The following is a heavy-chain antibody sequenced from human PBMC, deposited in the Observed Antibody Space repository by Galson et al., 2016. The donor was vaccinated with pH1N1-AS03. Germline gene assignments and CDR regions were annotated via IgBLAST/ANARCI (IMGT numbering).Heavy chain of an antibody. CDR2: INPMVGLA. D-gene: IGHD3-10*01. CDR3: ARVSGEDGRGGYKGASAMDA. Sequence: SVKVSCKASGGTHSSYTINWVRQAPGQGLEWMGRINPMVGLADYAQKLQDRVTITADKSTSTVYMGLGSLRSEDTAVYYCARVSGEDGRGGYKGASAMDAWGQGTTVTVSS. CDR1: GGTHSSYT. J-gene: IGHJ6*02. V-gene: IGHV1-69*02.